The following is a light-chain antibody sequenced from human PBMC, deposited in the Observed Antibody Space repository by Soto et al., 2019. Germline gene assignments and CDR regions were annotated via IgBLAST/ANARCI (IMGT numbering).Light chain of an antibody. CDR1: SSNIGSNT. CDR2: SNN. Sequence: QSVLTQPPSASGTPGQRVTISCSGSSSNIGSNTVNWYQQLPGTAPKLLIYSNNQRPSGVPDRFSGSKSGTSASLAISGLQSEAEDDYYCAAWYDSLNGQVFGGGTKVTVL. J-gene: IGLJ3*02. CDR3: AAWYDSLNGQV. V-gene: IGLV1-44*01.